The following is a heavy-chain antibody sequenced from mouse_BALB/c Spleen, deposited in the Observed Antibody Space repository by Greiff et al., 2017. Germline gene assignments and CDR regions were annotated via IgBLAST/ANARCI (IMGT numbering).Heavy chain of an antibody. CDR3: ARGDYGSSYGFAY. J-gene: IGHJ3*01. Sequence: QVQLKQSGAELMKPGASVKISCKATGYTFSSYWIEWVKQRPGHGLEWIGEILPGSGSTNYNEKFKGKATFTADTSSNTAYMQLSSLTSEDSAVYYCARGDYGSSYGFAYWGQGTLVTVSA. D-gene: IGHD1-1*01. CDR2: ILPGSGST. V-gene: IGHV1-9*01. CDR1: GYTFSSYW.